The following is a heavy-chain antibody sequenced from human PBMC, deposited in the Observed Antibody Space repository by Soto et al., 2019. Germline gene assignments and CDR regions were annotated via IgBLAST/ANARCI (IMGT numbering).Heavy chain of an antibody. D-gene: IGHD3-9*01. V-gene: IGHV4-34*01. CDR1: GGSFSGYY. Sequence: SETLSLTCAVYGGSFSGYYWSWIRQPPGKGLEWIGEINHSGSTNYNPSRKSRVTISVDTSKNQFSLKLNSVTAADTAVYYCARVDILTVYGCMDVWGQGTTVTVSS. CDR3: ARVDILTVYGCMDV. CDR2: INHSGST. J-gene: IGHJ6*02.